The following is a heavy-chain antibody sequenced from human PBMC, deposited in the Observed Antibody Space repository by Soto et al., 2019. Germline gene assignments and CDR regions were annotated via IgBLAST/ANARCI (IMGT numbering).Heavy chain of an antibody. J-gene: IGHJ6*02. Sequence: QVQLVQSGAEVKKPGASVKVSCKACGYTFTSYDINWVRQATGQGLEWMGWMNPNSGNTGYAQKFQGRVTMTRNTSISTAYMELSSLRSEDTAVYYCARVGNDFWSGPPYYYYYGMDVWGQGTTVTVSS. CDR1: GYTFTSYD. D-gene: IGHD3-3*01. CDR3: ARVGNDFWSGPPYYYYYGMDV. V-gene: IGHV1-8*01. CDR2: MNPNSGNT.